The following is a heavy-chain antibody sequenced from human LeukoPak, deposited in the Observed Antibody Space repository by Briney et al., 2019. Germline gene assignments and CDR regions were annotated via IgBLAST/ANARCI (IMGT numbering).Heavy chain of an antibody. CDR1: GYTFTSYA. J-gene: IGHJ4*02. V-gene: IGHV1-3*01. CDR2: INAGNGNT. CDR3: ARVTLGHCSGGSCYSHFDY. D-gene: IGHD2-15*01. Sequence: GASVKVSCKASGYTFTSYAMHWVRQAPGQRLEWMGWINAGNGNTKYSQEFQGRVTITRDTSASTAYMELSSLRSDDTAVYYCARVTLGHCSGGSCYSHFDYWGQGTLVTVSS.